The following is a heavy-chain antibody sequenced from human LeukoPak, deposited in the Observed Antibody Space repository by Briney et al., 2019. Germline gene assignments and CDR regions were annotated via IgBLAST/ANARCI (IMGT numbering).Heavy chain of an antibody. V-gene: IGHV1-2*02. Sequence: GASVKVSCKAFGYTFTGYYMHWVRQAPGQGLEWMGWINPDSGGTNYAQKFQGRVTMTRDTSISTAYMELSRLRSDDTAVYYCARVSPLSYDILTGYRQYYYYYMDVWGKGTTVTISS. CDR2: INPDSGGT. CDR1: GYTFTGYY. D-gene: IGHD3-9*01. J-gene: IGHJ6*03. CDR3: ARVSPLSYDILTGYRQYYYYYMDV.